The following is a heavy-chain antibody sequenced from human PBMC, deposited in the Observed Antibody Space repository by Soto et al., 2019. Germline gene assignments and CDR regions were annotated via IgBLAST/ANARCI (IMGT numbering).Heavy chain of an antibody. CDR1: GGSISSGGYY. V-gene: IGHV4-31*03. CDR3: ARGGRRSPGMDV. J-gene: IGHJ6*02. CDR2: IYYSGST. Sequence: QVQLQESGPGLVKPSQTLSLTCTVSGGSISSGGYYWSWIRQHPGKGLEWIGYIYYSGSTYYNPSLKSRVTXAVXPSKTLFSLQLSPLTAADTAVYYCARGGRRSPGMDVWGQGTTVTVSS.